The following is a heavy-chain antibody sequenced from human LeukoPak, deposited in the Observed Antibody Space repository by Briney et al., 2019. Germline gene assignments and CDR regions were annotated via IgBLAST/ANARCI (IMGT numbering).Heavy chain of an antibody. CDR1: GYTFTSYG. V-gene: IGHV1-18*01. J-gene: IGHJ3*02. Sequence: ASVKVSCKASGYTFTSYGISWVRQAPGQGLEWMGWISAYNGNTNYAQKPQGRVTMTTDTSTSTAYMELRSLRSDDTAVYYCARDGGDFWSGQSAFDIWGQGTMVTVSS. CDR3: ARDGGDFWSGQSAFDI. D-gene: IGHD3-3*01. CDR2: ISAYNGNT.